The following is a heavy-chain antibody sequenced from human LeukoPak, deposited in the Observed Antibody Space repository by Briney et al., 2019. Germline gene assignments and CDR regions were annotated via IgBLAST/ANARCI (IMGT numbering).Heavy chain of an antibody. D-gene: IGHD5-18*01. V-gene: IGHV3-74*01. CDR2: INSDGSST. CDR3: ARVGYSYGQDFDY. Sequence: GGSLRLSCAASGFTFSSYWTHWVRQAPGKGLVWVSRINSDGSSTSYADSVKGRFTISRDNAKNTLYLQMNSLRAEDTAVYYCARVGYSYGQDFDYWGQGTLVTVSS. CDR1: GFTFSSYW. J-gene: IGHJ4*02.